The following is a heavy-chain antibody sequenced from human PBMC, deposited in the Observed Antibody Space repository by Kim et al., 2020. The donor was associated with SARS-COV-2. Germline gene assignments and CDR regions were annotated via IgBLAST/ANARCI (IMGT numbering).Heavy chain of an antibody. D-gene: IGHD6-19*01. V-gene: IGHV3-53*01. CDR3: ARKGIAVAGTNWYFDL. Sequence: SVKGRFTISRDNSKNTLYLQMNSLRAEDTAVYYCARKGIAVAGTNWYFDLWGRGTLVTVSS. J-gene: IGHJ2*01.